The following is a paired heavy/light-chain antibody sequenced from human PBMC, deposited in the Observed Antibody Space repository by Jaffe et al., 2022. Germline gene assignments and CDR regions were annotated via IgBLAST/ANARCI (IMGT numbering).Light chain of an antibody. CDR2: DNN. J-gene: IGLJ1*01. Sequence: QSVLTQPPSVSAAPGQKVTISCSGSSSNIGNNYVSWYQQLPGTAPKLLIYDNNKRPSGIPDRFSGSKSGTSATLGITGLQTGDEADYYCGTWDSSLSYVFGTGTKVTVL. V-gene: IGLV1-51*01. CDR3: GTWDSSLSYV. CDR1: SSNIGNNY.
Heavy chain of an antibody. Sequence: QVQLQQWGAGLLKPSETLSLTCAVYGGSFSGYYWSWIRQPPGKGLEWIGEINHSGSTNYNPSLKSRVTISVDTSKNQFSLKLSSVTAADTAVYYCARGGAPPGQQLVRGKTRDWYFDLWGRGTLVTVSS. V-gene: IGHV4-34*01. D-gene: IGHD6-13*01. J-gene: IGHJ2*01. CDR3: ARGGAPPGQQLVRGKTRDWYFDL. CDR2: INHSGST. CDR1: GGSFSGYY.